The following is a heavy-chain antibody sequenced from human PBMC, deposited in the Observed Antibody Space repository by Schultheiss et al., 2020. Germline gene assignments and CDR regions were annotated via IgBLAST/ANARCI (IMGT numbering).Heavy chain of an antibody. D-gene: IGHD3-10*01. CDR2: ISGSGGST. Sequence: GGSLRLSCAASGFTFSSYAMSWVRQAPGKGLEWVSAISGSGGSTYYADSVKGRFTISRDNSKNTLYLQMNSLRAEDTALYYCAKDVSRDRGYGMDVWGQGTTVTVSS. V-gene: IGHV3-23*01. CDR1: GFTFSSYA. J-gene: IGHJ6*02. CDR3: AKDVSRDRGYGMDV.